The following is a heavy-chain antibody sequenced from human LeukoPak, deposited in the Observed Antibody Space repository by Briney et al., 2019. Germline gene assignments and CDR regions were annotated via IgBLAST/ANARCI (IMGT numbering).Heavy chain of an antibody. CDR3: ARRGIAAAGYDY. D-gene: IGHD6-13*01. J-gene: IGHJ4*02. V-gene: IGHV4-61*01. CDR1: GGSVSSGSYY. Sequence: SETLSLTCTVSGGSVSSGSYYWSWIRQPPGKGLEWIGYIYYSGTTNYHPSLKSRVTISVDTSKNQFSLNLSSVTAADTAVYYCARRGIAAAGYDYWGQGTLVTVSS. CDR2: IYYSGTT.